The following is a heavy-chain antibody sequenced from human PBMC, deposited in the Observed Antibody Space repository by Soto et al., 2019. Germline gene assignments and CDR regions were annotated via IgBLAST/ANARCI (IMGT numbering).Heavy chain of an antibody. CDR2: IKSKTDGGTT. V-gene: IGHV3-15*07. Sequence: EVQQVESGGGLVKPGGSLRLSCAASGFAFTIKSKTDGGTTDYAAPVKGRFTISRDDSKNTLYVQMNSLKTEDTAVYYCTTRNYIHGMDVWGQGTTVTVS. J-gene: IGHJ6*02. D-gene: IGHD4-4*01. CDR3: TTRNYIHGMDV.